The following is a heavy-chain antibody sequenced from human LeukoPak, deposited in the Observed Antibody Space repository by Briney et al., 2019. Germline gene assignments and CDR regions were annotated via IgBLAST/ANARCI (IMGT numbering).Heavy chain of an antibody. CDR1: GFTFSSYS. V-gene: IGHV3-21*01. CDR2: ISSSSSYT. D-gene: IGHD2-2*02. CDR3: ARDRIPAAITGDAFDI. J-gene: IGHJ3*02. Sequence: GGSLRLSCAASGFTFSSYSMNWVRQAPGKGLASVSSISSSSSYTYYADSVKGRFTISRDNAKSSLYLQMNSLRAEDTAVYYCARDRIPAAITGDAFDIWGQGTMVTVSS.